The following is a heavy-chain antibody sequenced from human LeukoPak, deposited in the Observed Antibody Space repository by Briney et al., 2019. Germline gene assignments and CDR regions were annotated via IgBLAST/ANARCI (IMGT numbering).Heavy chain of an antibody. D-gene: IGHD4-11*01. CDR3: ARVDYSDSSRHFDY. Sequence: SETLSLTCTVSGGSISSSSYYWGWIRQPPGKGLEWIGSIYYSGSTYYNPSLKSRVTISVDTSKNQFSLKLSSVTAADTAVYYCARVDYSDSSRHFDYWGQGVLVTVSS. V-gene: IGHV4-39*07. J-gene: IGHJ4*02. CDR1: GGSISSSSYY. CDR2: IYYSGST.